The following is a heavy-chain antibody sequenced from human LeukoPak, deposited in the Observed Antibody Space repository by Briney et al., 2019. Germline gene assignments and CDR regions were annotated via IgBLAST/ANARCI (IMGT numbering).Heavy chain of an antibody. J-gene: IGHJ4*02. CDR1: GFTFLDYA. CDR2: MSYDGNKN. Sequence: GGSLRLSCITSGFTFLDYAVHWVRQAPGKGLEWVAVMSYDGNKNYYADSVKGRFTLSRDSSKNTLYLQMNSLRPEDTAVYYCTREWGAAADYWGQGTLVTVSS. CDR3: TREWGAAADY. D-gene: IGHD6-13*01. V-gene: IGHV3-30-3*01.